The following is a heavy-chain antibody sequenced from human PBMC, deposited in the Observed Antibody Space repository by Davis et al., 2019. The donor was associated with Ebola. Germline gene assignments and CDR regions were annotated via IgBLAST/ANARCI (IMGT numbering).Heavy chain of an antibody. CDR1: GGSISSSNW. CDR3: ARERYFDWLPRYYFDY. Sequence: MPSETLSLTCAVSGGSISSSNWWSWVRQPPGKGLEWIGEIYHSGSTNYNPSLKSRVTISVDTSTNQFSLKLSSVTAADTAVYYCARERYFDWLPRYYFDYWGQGTLVTVSS. J-gene: IGHJ4*02. V-gene: IGHV4-4*02. D-gene: IGHD3-9*01. CDR2: IYHSGST.